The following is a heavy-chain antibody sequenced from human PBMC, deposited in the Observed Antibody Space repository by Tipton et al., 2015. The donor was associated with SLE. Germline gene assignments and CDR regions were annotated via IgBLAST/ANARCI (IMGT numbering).Heavy chain of an antibody. V-gene: IGHV3-30-3*01. Sequence: SLRLSCAASGFTFSSYAMSWVRQAPGKGLEWVAVISYDGSNKYYADSVKGRFTISRDNSKNTLYLQMNSLRAEDTAVYYCTRDASKDFWSGYPQEGFDYWGQGTLVTVSS. D-gene: IGHD3-3*01. CDR2: ISYDGSNK. J-gene: IGHJ4*02. CDR3: TRDASKDFWSGYPQEGFDY. CDR1: GFTFSSYA.